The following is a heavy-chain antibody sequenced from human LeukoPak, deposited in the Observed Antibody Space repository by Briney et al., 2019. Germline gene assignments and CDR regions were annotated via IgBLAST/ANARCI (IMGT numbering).Heavy chain of an antibody. V-gene: IGHV4-38-2*02. Sequence: SETLSLTCTVSGYSISSGYYWGWIRQPPGKGLEWIGSMYHSGNTNYNPSLKSRVTISVDTSKNQFSLKLSSVTAADTAVYYCARGNIYYDSSGSQSYYFDYWGQGTLVTVSS. D-gene: IGHD3-22*01. J-gene: IGHJ4*02. CDR1: GYSISSGYY. CDR3: ARGNIYYDSSGSQSYYFDY. CDR2: MYHSGNT.